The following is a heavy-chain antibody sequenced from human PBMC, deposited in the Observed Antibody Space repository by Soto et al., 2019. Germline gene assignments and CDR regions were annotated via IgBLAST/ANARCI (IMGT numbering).Heavy chain of an antibody. V-gene: IGHV3-43*01. CDR3: AKGTYDSSGYRYYGMDV. D-gene: IGHD3-22*01. Sequence: HPGGSLRLSCAASGFTFDDYTMHWVRQAPGKGLEWVSLISWDGGSTYYADSVKGRFTISRDNSKNSLYLQMNSLRAEDTALYYCAKGTYDSSGYRYYGMDVWGQGTTVTVSS. CDR2: ISWDGGST. CDR1: GFTFDDYT. J-gene: IGHJ6*02.